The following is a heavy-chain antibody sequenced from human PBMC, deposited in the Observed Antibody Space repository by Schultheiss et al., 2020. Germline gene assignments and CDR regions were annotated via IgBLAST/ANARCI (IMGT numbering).Heavy chain of an antibody. D-gene: IGHD3-3*01. J-gene: IGHJ4*02. CDR3: ARGRGIPYYDFWSGYYPKNFDY. Sequence: SETLSLTCTVSGGSISSYYWSWIRQPPGKGLEWIGSIYYSGTTYYNPSLKSRVTISVDKSKNQFSLKLSSVTAADTAVYYCARGRGIPYYDFWSGYYPKNFDYWGKGTLVTVSS. CDR1: GGSISSYY. CDR2: IYYSGTT. V-gene: IGHV4-59*12.